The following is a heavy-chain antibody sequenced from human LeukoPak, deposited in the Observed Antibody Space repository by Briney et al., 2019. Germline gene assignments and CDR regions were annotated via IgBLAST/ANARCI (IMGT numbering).Heavy chain of an antibody. J-gene: IGHJ4*02. CDR2: IYYSGST. D-gene: IGHD3-22*01. CDR3: ARGYDSSGYLYGY. Sequence: SETLSLTCTVSGGSISSYYWSWIRQPPGKGLEWIGYIYYSGSTNYNPSLKSRVTISVDTSKNQFSLKLSSVTAADPAVYYCARGYDSSGYLYGYWGQGTLVTVSS. V-gene: IGHV4-59*01. CDR1: GGSISSYY.